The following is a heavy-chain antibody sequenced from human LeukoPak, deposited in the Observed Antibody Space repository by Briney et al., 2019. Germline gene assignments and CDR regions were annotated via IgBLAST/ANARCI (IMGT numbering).Heavy chain of an antibody. J-gene: IGHJ4*02. D-gene: IGHD2-15*01. CDR2: IYSDGST. Sequence: PGGSLRLSGAASGFTVSSNYMSWVRQAPGRGLEWVSVIYSDGSTYYADSVKGRFTISRDNSKNTLYLQMNSLRAEDTAVYYCVRDPYCSGGSCYQGWGQGTLVTVSS. CDR1: GFTVSSNY. CDR3: VRDPYCSGGSCYQG. V-gene: IGHV3-66*01.